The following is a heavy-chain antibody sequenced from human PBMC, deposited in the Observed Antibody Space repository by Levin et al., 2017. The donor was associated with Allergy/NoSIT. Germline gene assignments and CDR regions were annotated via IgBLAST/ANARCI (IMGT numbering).Heavy chain of an antibody. CDR1: GFTFSDYY. CDR2: ISSSGSTI. J-gene: IGHJ4*02. D-gene: IGHD3-22*01. CDR3: ARDQYYYDSSGYYYSEDY. Sequence: GESLKISCAASGFTFSDYYMSWIRQAPGKGLEWVSYISSSGSTIYYADSVKGRFTISRDNAKNSLYLQMNSLRAEDTAVYYCARDQYYYDSSGYYYSEDYWGQGTLVTVSS. V-gene: IGHV3-11*01.